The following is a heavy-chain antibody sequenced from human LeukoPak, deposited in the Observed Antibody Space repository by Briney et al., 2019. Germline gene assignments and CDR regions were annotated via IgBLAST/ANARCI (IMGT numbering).Heavy chain of an antibody. J-gene: IGHJ3*02. Sequence: GGSLRLSCAASGFTFSRSWMNWVRQAPGRGLEWVANIDQSGGRNNYVDSVKGRFTISRDNAKNSLFLEMSSLRADDTAVYFCARDVEGGTFDIWGQGTTVTVSS. CDR1: GFTFSRSW. V-gene: IGHV3-7*05. CDR2: IDQSGGRN. D-gene: IGHD3-16*01. CDR3: ARDVEGGTFDI.